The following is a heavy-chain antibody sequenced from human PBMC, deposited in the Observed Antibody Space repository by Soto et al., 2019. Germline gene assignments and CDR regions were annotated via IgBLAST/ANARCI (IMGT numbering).Heavy chain of an antibody. CDR1: GFTFSNYA. J-gene: IGHJ4*02. V-gene: IGHV3-23*01. Sequence: EVQLLESGGGFVQPGGSLRVSCEASGFTFSNYAMSWVRQAPGKGLEWVSSISQSGGSTHYTDSVKGRFTIFRDNSKNTLHLHMNCMRAEDAAVYYCATDTGTTPSYFDNWGQGTLVTVSS. D-gene: IGHD1-7*01. CDR3: ATDTGTTPSYFDN. CDR2: ISQSGGST.